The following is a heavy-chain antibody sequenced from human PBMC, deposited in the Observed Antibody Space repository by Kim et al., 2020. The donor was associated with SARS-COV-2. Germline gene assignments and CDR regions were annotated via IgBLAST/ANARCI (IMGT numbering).Heavy chain of an antibody. CDR3: VKGVKYYYESSGFPDY. D-gene: IGHD3-22*01. J-gene: IGHJ4*02. V-gene: IGHV3-64D*09. Sequence: SVKGRFTMSRDNSKNTLYLQMSSLGPEDTAVYDCVKGVKYYYESSGFPDYWGQGTLVTVSS.